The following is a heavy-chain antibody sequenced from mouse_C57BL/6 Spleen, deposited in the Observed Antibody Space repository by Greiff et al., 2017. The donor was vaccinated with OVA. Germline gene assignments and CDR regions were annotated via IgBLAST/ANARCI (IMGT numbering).Heavy chain of an antibody. Sequence: QVQLQQSGPELVKPGASVKISCKASGYAFSSSWMNWVKQRPGKGLEWIGRIYPGDGDTNYNGKFKGKATLTADKSSSTAYMQLSSLTSEDSAVYFCASDDGYYVFAYWGQGTLVTVSA. J-gene: IGHJ3*01. CDR3: ASDDGYYVFAY. D-gene: IGHD2-3*01. CDR2: IYPGDGDT. V-gene: IGHV1-82*01. CDR1: GYAFSSSW.